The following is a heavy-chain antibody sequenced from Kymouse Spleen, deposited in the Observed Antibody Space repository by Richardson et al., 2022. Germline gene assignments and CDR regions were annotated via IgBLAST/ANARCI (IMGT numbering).Heavy chain of an antibody. D-gene: IGHD2-2*02. CDR2: IYYSGST. V-gene: IGHV4-39*01. Sequence: QLQLQESGPGLVKPSETLSLTCTVSGGSISSSSYYWGWIRQPPGKGLEWIGSIYYSGSTYYNPSLKSRVTISVDTSKNQFSLKLSSVTAADTAVYYCARHVVVVPAAKNWFDPWGQGTLVTVSS. CDR3: ARHVVVVPAAKNWFDP. J-gene: IGHJ5*02. CDR1: GGSISSSSYY.